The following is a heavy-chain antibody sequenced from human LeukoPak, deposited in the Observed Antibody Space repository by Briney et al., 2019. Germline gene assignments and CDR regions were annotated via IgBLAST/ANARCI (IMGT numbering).Heavy chain of an antibody. J-gene: IGHJ6*03. Sequence: PSETLSLTCTVSGGSISSYYWSWIRQPAGKGLEWIGRIYTSGSTNYNPSLKSRVTMSVDTSNNQFSLKLSSVTAADTAVYYCAREDRDFWSGYSYYYYMDVWGKGTTVTVSS. CDR3: AREDRDFWSGYSYYYYMDV. CDR2: IYTSGST. D-gene: IGHD3-3*01. CDR1: GGSISSYY. V-gene: IGHV4-4*07.